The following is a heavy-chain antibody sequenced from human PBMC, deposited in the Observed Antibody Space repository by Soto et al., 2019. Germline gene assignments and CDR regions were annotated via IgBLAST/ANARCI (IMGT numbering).Heavy chain of an antibody. J-gene: IGHJ4*02. CDR2: INPKSGGT. Sequence: ASVKVSCKASGYTFTVYYMHWVRQAPGQGLEWMGWINPKSGGTMYPQKFQGRVTMTWDTSISTAYMALTRLRSDDTAVYYCARDLAKGGVSAGFDYWGQGTLVTVTS. D-gene: IGHD2-8*01. CDR3: ARDLAKGGVSAGFDY. CDR1: GYTFTVYY. V-gene: IGHV1-2*02.